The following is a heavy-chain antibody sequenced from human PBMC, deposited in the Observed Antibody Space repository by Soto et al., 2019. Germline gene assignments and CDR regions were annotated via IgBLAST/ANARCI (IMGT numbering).Heavy chain of an antibody. CDR2: IYWDDDK. V-gene: IGHV2-5*02. CDR1: GFSLSTSGVG. J-gene: IGHJ2*01. Sequence: KESGPTLVKPPQTLTLTCTFSGFSLSTSGVGVGWIRQPPGKALEWLALIYWDDDKRYSPSLKSRLTITKDTSKNQVVLTMTNMDPVDTATYYCAHSGGYDFWSGRYFDLWGRGTLVTVSS. CDR3: AHSGGYDFWSGRYFDL. D-gene: IGHD3-3*01.